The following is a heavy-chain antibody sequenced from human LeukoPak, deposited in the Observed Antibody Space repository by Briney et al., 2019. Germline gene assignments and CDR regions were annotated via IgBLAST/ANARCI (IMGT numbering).Heavy chain of an antibody. D-gene: IGHD4/OR15-4a*01. V-gene: IGHV3-30*18. CDR2: ISYDGSNK. CDR1: GFTFSSYG. CDR3: AKDSALEYGGFLDY. J-gene: IGHJ4*02. Sequence: GGSLRLSWEASGFTFSSYGMHWVLQAPGKGLEWVAVISYDGSNKYYVDSVTGRFTISRDNSKNTLYLQMNSLRAEDTAVYYCAKDSALEYGGFLDYWGQGTLVTVSS.